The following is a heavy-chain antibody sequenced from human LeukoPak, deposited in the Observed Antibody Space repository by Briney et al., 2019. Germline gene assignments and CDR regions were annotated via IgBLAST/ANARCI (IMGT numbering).Heavy chain of an antibody. J-gene: IGHJ6*03. Sequence: PSQTLSLTCTVSGGSISSGSYYWSWIRQPAGKGLEWIGYIYYSGSTNYNPSLKSRVTISVDTPKNQFSLKLSSVTAADTAVYYCARVRGYYGSGSYRYQFSYYYYYMDVWGKGTTVTVSS. CDR1: GGSISSGSYY. D-gene: IGHD3-10*01. V-gene: IGHV4-61*10. CDR3: ARVRGYYGSGSYRYQFSYYYYYMDV. CDR2: IYYSGST.